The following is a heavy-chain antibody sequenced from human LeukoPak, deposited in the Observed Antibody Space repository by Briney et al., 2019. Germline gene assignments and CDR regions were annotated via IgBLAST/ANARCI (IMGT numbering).Heavy chain of an antibody. V-gene: IGHV3-7*03. CDR1: GFTFSSYW. D-gene: IGHD1-26*01. CDR2: IKQDGSEK. J-gene: IGHJ4*02. CDR3: AKRPRLRELLLGYFDY. Sequence: PGGSLRLSCAASGFTFSSYWMSWVRQAPGKGLEWVANIKQDGSEKYYVDSVKGRFTISRDNSKNTLYLQMNSLRAEDTAVYYCAKRPRLRELLLGYFDYWGQGTLVTVSS.